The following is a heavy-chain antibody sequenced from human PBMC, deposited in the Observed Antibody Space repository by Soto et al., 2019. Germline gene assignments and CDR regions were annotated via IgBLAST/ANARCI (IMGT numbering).Heavy chain of an antibody. CDR2: FDPEEGET. D-gene: IGHD1-26*01. Sequence: GASVKVSCKVSGYTLTELSMHWVRQAPRKGLEWMGGFDPEEGETIYEQKFQGRVTMTEDTSTDRAYMELSSLRSEDTAVYYCAPIFGRVGASYYYYGMDVWGQGTTVTVSS. J-gene: IGHJ6*02. CDR1: GYTLTELS. CDR3: APIFGRVGASYYYYGMDV. V-gene: IGHV1-24*01.